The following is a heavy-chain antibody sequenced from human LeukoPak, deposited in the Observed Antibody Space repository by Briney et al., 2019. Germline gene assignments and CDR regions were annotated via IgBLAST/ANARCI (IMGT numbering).Heavy chain of an antibody. V-gene: IGHV1-8*01. J-gene: IGHJ4*02. CDR3: ARALGVGAYLFAY. Sequence: ASVKVSCKASGYTFTNYDINWVRQATGQGLEWMGYMKPNSGNTGYAQKFQGRVTMTRDTSISTAYMELSSLTSEDTAVYYCARALGVGAYLFAYWGQGTLVTVSS. CDR2: MKPNSGNT. D-gene: IGHD1-26*01. CDR1: GYTFTNYD.